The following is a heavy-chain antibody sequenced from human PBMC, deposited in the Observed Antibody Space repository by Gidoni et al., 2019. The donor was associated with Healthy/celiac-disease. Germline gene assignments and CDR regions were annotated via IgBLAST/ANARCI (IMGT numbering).Heavy chain of an antibody. CDR2: IYHSGST. CDR3: ARANPSPTYYYYYMDV. CDR1: GGSISSSNW. Sequence: QVQLQESGPGLVKPSGTLSPTCAVPGGSISSSNWWRWVRQPPGKGLEWIGEIYHSGSTNYNPSLKSRVTISVDKSKNQFSLKLSSVTAADTAVYYCARANPSPTYYYYYMDVWGKGTTVTVSS. J-gene: IGHJ6*03. V-gene: IGHV4-4*02.